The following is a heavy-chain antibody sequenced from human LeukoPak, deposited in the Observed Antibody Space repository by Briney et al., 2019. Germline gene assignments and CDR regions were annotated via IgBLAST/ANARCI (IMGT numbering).Heavy chain of an antibody. D-gene: IGHD3-10*01. J-gene: IGHJ4*02. CDR1: GFTFRSYG. CDR2: IWNDSTQK. Sequence: PGGSLRLSCAASGFTFRSYGMQWVRQAPGKGLEWVAVIWNDSTQKYYADSVQGRFTISKDNSRNALNLQMDSLRAEDTAVYYCARWGSGGLTLDYWGQGTLVAVSS. CDR3: ARWGSGGLTLDY. V-gene: IGHV3-33*01.